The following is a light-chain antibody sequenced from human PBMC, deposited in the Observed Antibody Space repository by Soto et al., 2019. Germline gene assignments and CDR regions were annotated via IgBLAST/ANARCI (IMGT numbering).Light chain of an antibody. CDR1: QSVSNN. CDR2: AAT. Sequence: EVVMTQSPATLSVSPGERATLSCRASQSVSNNVAWYQQKPGQAPRVVIYAATMRATGIPARFSGRGSGTEFTLTISSLQSEDFALYYCQQYGSSPPDTFGQGTKLEIK. CDR3: QQYGSSPPDT. J-gene: IGKJ2*01. V-gene: IGKV3-15*01.